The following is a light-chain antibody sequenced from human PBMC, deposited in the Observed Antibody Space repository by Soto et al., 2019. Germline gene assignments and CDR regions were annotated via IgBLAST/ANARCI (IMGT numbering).Light chain of an antibody. V-gene: IGKV1-5*01. CDR1: QSIGTW. Sequence: IQMTQSPSTLSASVGDRVTITCRASQSIGTWLAWYQQKPGKAPKLLIYDVSSLESGVPSRFSGSGSGTEFTLTISNIQPDDFATYYCQQFRTFGQGTKVDIK. CDR3: QQFRT. CDR2: DVS. J-gene: IGKJ1*01.